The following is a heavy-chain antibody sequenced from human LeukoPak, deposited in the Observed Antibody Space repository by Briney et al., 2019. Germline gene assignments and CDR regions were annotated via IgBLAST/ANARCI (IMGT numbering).Heavy chain of an antibody. Sequence: VASVKVSCKASGGTFSSYAISWVRHAPGQGLEWMGGIIPIFGTANYAQKFQGRVTITADESTSTAYMELSSLRSEDTAVYYCARGSRGTMVRGAPLYGMDVWGQGTTVTVSS. CDR1: GGTFSSYA. D-gene: IGHD3-10*01. CDR3: ARGSRGTMVRGAPLYGMDV. CDR2: IIPIFGTA. J-gene: IGHJ6*02. V-gene: IGHV1-69*13.